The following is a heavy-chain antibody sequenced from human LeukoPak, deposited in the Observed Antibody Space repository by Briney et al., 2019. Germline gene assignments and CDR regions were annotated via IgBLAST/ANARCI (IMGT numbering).Heavy chain of an antibody. CDR3: AREVREEDGWPDYTDPYYYYYGMDV. V-gene: IGHV4-59*01. CDR2: IYYSGST. J-gene: IGHJ6*02. D-gene: IGHD4-11*01. Sequence: PSETLSLTCTVSGGSISSYYWSWIRQPPGKGLEWIGYIYYSGSTNYNPSLKSRVTISVDTSKNQFSLKLSSVTAADTAVYYCAREVREEDGWPDYTDPYYYYYGMDVWGQGTTVTVSS. CDR1: GGSISSYY.